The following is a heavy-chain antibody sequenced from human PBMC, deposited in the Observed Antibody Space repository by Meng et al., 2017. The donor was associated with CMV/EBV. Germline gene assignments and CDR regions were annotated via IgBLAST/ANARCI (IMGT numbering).Heavy chain of an antibody. D-gene: IGHD2-2*01. CDR2: NSAYNGNT. Sequence: ASVKVSCKASGYTFTSYGISWVRQAPGQGLEWLGWNSAYNGNTNYAQKLQGRVTMTTDTSTSTAYMELRSLRSDDTAVYYCATDKSVVGSYYYYYGMDVWGQGTTVTVSS. CDR3: ATDKSVVGSYYYYYGMDV. V-gene: IGHV1-18*01. J-gene: IGHJ6*02. CDR1: GYTFTSYG.